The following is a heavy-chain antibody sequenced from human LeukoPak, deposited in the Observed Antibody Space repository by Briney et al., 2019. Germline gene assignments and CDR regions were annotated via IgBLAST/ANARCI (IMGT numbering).Heavy chain of an antibody. J-gene: IGHJ5*02. V-gene: IGHV3-11*06. CDR1: GFIFRNYA. CDR3: ARYCSGGSCYVNWFDP. Sequence: GGSLRLSYAASGFIFRNYAMSWVRQAPGKGLEWVSYISSSSSYTNYADSVKGRFTISRDNAKNSLYLQMNSLRAEDTAVYYCARYCSGGSCYVNWFDPWGQGTLVTVSS. D-gene: IGHD2-15*01. CDR2: ISSSSSYT.